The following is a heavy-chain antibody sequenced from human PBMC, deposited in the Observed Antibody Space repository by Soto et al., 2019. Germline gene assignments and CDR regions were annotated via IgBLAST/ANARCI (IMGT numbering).Heavy chain of an antibody. J-gene: IGHJ6*02. Sequence: GGSLRLSCAASGFTFSSYAMHWVRQAPGKGLEWVAVISYDGSNKYYADSVKGRFTISRDNSKNTLYLQMNSLRAEDTAVYYCARDEQNEKLRCLEWLRLGVYGMDVWGQGTTVTVSS. CDR3: ARDEQNEKLRCLEWLRLGVYGMDV. V-gene: IGHV3-30-3*01. CDR2: ISYDGSNK. D-gene: IGHD3-3*01. CDR1: GFTFSSYA.